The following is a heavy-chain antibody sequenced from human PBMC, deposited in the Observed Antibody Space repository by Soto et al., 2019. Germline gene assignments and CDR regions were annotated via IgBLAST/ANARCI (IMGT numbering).Heavy chain of an antibody. V-gene: IGHV5-10-1*01. D-gene: IGHD2-2*01. Sequence: GESLKISWKGSGYSFTTFWITWVRQMPGKGLEWMGTVDTRDSYTNYSPSFQCHVTISAAKSISTAYLKLSSLKASDTAIYYCARQYCTRTTCDGWFDPWGQGTMVTVSS. J-gene: IGHJ5*02. CDR2: VDTRDSYT. CDR1: GYSFTTFW. CDR3: ARQYCTRTTCDGWFDP.